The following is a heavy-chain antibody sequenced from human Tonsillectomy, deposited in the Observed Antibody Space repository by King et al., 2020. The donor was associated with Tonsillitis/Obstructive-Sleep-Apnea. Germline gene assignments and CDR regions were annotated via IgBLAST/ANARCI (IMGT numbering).Heavy chain of an antibody. CDR3: AKDAKYCSSASCKITNFDY. V-gene: IGHV3-23*04. D-gene: IGHD2-2*01. Sequence: VQLVESGGGLVQPGGSLRLSCAASGFTLNTYAMSWVRQAPGKGLEWVSTISGSAGSTYYADSVRGRFTISRDKSNNTLYLHMSSLRAEDTTIYYCAKDAKYCSSASCKITNFDYWGQGTLVTVSS. J-gene: IGHJ4*02. CDR2: ISGSAGST. CDR1: GFTLNTYA.